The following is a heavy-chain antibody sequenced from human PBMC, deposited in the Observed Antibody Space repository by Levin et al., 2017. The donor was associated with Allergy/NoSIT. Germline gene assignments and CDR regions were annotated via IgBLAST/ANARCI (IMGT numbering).Heavy chain of an antibody. V-gene: IGHV4-4*07. CDR3: ASSGNHMTTVTPYYFDY. Sequence: SETLSLTCTVSGGSISSYYWSWIRQPAGKGLEWIGRIYTSGSTNYNPSLKSRVTMSVDTSKNQFSLKLSSVTAADTAVYYCASSGNHMTTVTPYYFDYWGQGTLVTVSS. CDR1: GGSISSYY. D-gene: IGHD4-17*01. CDR2: IYTSGST. J-gene: IGHJ4*02.